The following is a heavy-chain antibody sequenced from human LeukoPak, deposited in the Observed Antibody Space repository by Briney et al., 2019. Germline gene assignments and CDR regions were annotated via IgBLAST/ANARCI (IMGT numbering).Heavy chain of an antibody. CDR3: ARDSSNWADDAFDI. J-gene: IGHJ3*02. CDR2: IYYSGST. D-gene: IGHD7-27*01. Sequence: SETLSLTCTVSGGSISSYYWSWIRQPPGKGLEWIGYIYYSGSTNYNPSLKSRVTISVDTSKNQFSLKLSSVTAADTAVYYCARDSSNWADDAFDIWGQGTMVTVSS. V-gene: IGHV4-59*01. CDR1: GGSISSYY.